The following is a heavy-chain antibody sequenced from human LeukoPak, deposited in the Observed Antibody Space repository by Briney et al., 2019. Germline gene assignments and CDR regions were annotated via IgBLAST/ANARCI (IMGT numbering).Heavy chain of an antibody. CDR1: GFTFSDYW. CDR2: IWYDGSNK. Sequence: GGSLRLSCAASGFTFSDYWMHRVRQAPGKGLEWVAVIWYDGSNKYYADSVKGRFTISRDNSKNTLYLQMNSLRAEDTAVYYCAKTYDILTGYSAYFDYWGQGTLVTVSS. J-gene: IGHJ4*02. V-gene: IGHV3-33*06. D-gene: IGHD3-9*01. CDR3: AKTYDILTGYSAYFDY.